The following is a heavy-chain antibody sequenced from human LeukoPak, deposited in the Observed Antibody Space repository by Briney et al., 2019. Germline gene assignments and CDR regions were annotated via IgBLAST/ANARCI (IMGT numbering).Heavy chain of an antibody. J-gene: IGHJ4*02. CDR2: IYHSGST. V-gene: IGHV4-30-2*01. Sequence: SQTLSLTCTVSGGSISSGGYYWSWIRQPPGKGLEWIGYIYHSGSTYYNPSLKSRVTISVDTSKNQFSLKLSSVTAADTAVYYCARGWRGYDYPYYFDYWGQGTLVTVSS. CDR3: ARGWRGYDYPYYFDY. D-gene: IGHD5-12*01. CDR1: GGSISSGGYY.